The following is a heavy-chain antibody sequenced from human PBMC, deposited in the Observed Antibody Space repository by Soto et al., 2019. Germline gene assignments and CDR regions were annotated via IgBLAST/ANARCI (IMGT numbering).Heavy chain of an antibody. CDR3: ATSRGAAFDI. CDR2: ISYDGSNT. Sequence: GGSLRLSCAASGFTFRSYALHWVRQAPGKGLEWVAVISYDGSNTYYADSVKGRFTISRDNSKNTLYLQMNSLRAEDTAVYYCATSRGAAFDIWGQGTMVTVSS. D-gene: IGHD3-10*01. V-gene: IGHV3-30-3*01. J-gene: IGHJ3*02. CDR1: GFTFRSYA.